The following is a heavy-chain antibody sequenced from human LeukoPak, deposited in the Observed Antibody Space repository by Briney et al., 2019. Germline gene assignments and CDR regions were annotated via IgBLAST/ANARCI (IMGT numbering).Heavy chain of an antibody. Sequence: PSETLSLTCTVSGVSISPYYWSWIRKPPGKGLEWIGYIYYNGTTNYNPSLKSRVTLSVDTSKNQFSLKLSSVTAADTAVYYCATKGAYCGGDCYSMDYWGQGTLVTVSS. V-gene: IGHV4-59*08. CDR2: IYYNGTT. J-gene: IGHJ4*02. CDR1: GVSISPYY. D-gene: IGHD2-21*02. CDR3: ATKGAYCGGDCYSMDY.